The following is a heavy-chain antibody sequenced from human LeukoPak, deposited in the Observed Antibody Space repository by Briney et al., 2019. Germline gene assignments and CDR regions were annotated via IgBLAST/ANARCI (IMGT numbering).Heavy chain of an antibody. CDR3: ARDGYYDILTGYYKGYGMDV. CDR1: GFSFTTYG. V-gene: IGHV3-48*02. CDR2: LSGRSDSI. D-gene: IGHD3-9*01. Sequence: GGSLRLSCAASGFSFTTYGMNWLRQAPGKGLEWVSYLSGRSDSIYYAESVKGRFTISRDNAKNSLYLQMNSLRDEDTAVYYCARDGYYDILTGYYKGYGMDVWGQGTTVTVSS. J-gene: IGHJ6*02.